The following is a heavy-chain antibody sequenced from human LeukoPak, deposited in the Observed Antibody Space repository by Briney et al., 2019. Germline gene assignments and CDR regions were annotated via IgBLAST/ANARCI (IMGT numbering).Heavy chain of an antibody. D-gene: IGHD6-6*01. J-gene: IGHJ4*02. CDR2: IKQDGSEK. CDR1: GFTFSSYW. V-gene: IGHV3-7*01. Sequence: GGSLRLSCAASGFTFSSYWMSWVRQAPGKGLEWVANIKQDGSEKYYVDSVKGRFTISRDNAKNLLYLQMNSLRAEDTAVYYCARYSSSPLFDYWGQGTLVTVSS. CDR3: ARYSSSPLFDY.